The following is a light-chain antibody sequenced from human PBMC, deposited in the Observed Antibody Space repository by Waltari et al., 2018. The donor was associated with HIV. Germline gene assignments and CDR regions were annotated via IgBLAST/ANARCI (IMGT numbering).Light chain of an antibody. V-gene: IGKV4-1*01. CDR3: QQYYDTPLT. CDR1: QNVLSSSNNMNY. J-gene: IGKJ4*01. CDR2: WAS. Sequence: DIVMTQSPASLVVSLGERATINCKSCQNVLSSSNNMNYLAWYQQKPGHPPKLLINWASTRESGVPERFSGSGSGTDFTLTISSLQAEDVAVYYCQQYYDTPLTFGGGTKVEIK.